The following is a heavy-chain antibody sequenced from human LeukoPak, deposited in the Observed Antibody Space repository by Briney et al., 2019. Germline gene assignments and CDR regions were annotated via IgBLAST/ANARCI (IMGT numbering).Heavy chain of an antibody. V-gene: IGHV5-51*01. Sequence: GESLKISCKTSGYSFTTYWIGWVRQMPGKGMEWMGIIYPSDSDTTFSPTVQGRVTMSVDKSITTAYLQWSSLKASDIAMYYCARKPDGKNWFDSWGQGTLVTVSS. J-gene: IGHJ5*01. CDR2: IYPSDSDT. CDR1: GYSFTTYW. D-gene: IGHD1-14*01. CDR3: ARKPDGKNWFDS.